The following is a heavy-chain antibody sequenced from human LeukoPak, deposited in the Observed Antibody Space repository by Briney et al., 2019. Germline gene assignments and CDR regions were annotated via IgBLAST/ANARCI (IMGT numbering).Heavy chain of an antibody. D-gene: IGHD6-19*01. Sequence: ASVKVSCKASGYTFTSYYMHWVRQAPGQGLEWMGIINPSGGSTSYAQKFQGRVTMTRDTSTSTVYMELSSLRSEDTAVYYCARDSGVGLLPGIAVAGNLDLWGRGTLVTVSS. CDR2: INPSGGST. CDR3: ARDSGVGLLPGIAVAGNLDL. CDR1: GYTFTSYY. V-gene: IGHV1-46*01. J-gene: IGHJ2*01.